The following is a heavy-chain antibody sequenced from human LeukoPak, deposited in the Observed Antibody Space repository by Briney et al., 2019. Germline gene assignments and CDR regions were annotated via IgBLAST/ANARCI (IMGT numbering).Heavy chain of an antibody. Sequence: ASVKVSCKASGYPFTSYGISWVRQAPGQGLEWMGWISAYNGNTNYAQKLQGRVTMTTDTSTSTAYMELRSLRSDDTAVYYCARADYDILTGYYNYYYYGMDVWGQGTTVTVSS. CDR1: GYPFTSYG. J-gene: IGHJ6*02. V-gene: IGHV1-18*01. CDR2: ISAYNGNT. CDR3: ARADYDILTGYYNYYYYGMDV. D-gene: IGHD3-9*01.